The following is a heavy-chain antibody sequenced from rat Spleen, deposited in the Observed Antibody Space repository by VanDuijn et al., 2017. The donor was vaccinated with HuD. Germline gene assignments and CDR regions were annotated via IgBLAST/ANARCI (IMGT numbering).Heavy chain of an antibody. CDR3: ARDYGQGWVLDA. J-gene: IGHJ4*01. D-gene: IGHD1-7*01. V-gene: IGHV2-34*01. Sequence: QVQLKESGPGLVQPSETLSLTCTVSGFSLTSYRVSWIRQPSGKAPGWMGRMWYDGDTAYNLTLKSRLSISRDTSKNQVFLTRNSLQTDDTGTYYCARDYGQGWVLDAWGQGASVTVSS. CDR1: GFSLTSYR. CDR2: MWYDGDT.